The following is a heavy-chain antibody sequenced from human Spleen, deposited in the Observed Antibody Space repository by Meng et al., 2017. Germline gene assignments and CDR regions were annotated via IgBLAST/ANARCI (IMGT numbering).Heavy chain of an antibody. CDR1: GFTFSNAW. J-gene: IGHJ4*02. V-gene: IGHV3-15*01. CDR2: IKSKRDGETT. Sequence: EVQLVESGAGLVQPVGSLRLSCAASGFTFSNAWMSWVRQAPGKGLEWVGHIKSKRDGETTDYAAPVKGRFTISRDDSENMLYLQMTSLKTEETAVYFCAWDDTAKFDYGGQGTLVTVSS. CDR3: AWDDTAKFDY. D-gene: IGHD5-18*01.